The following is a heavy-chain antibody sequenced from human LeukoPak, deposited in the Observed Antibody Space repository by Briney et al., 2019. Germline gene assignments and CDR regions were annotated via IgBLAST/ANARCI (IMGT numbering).Heavy chain of an antibody. CDR1: DASISSYY. J-gene: IGHJ4*02. CDR3: ARLPIVVVTARYFDY. CDR2: IYYSGST. D-gene: IGHD2-21*02. V-gene: IGHV4-59*01. Sequence: SETLSLTCIVSDASISSYYWSWIRQPPGKGLEWISYIYYSGSTNYNPSLKSRVIISVDTSKNHFSLKLSSVTAADTAVYYCARLPIVVVTARYFDYWGQGTLVTVSS.